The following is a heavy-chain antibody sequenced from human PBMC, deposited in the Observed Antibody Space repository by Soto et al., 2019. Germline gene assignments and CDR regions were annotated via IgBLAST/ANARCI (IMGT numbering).Heavy chain of an antibody. CDR1: GYTFTNYA. Sequence: ASVKVSCKASGYTFTNYAMHWVRQAPGQRLEWMGWINAGNGNTKYSQKFQGRVTITRDTSASTAYMELSSLRSEDTAVYYCARDTRNYVRNYGMDVWGQGTTVTVSS. CDR2: INAGNGNT. CDR3: ARDTRNYVRNYGMDV. J-gene: IGHJ6*02. D-gene: IGHD3-10*02. V-gene: IGHV1-3*01.